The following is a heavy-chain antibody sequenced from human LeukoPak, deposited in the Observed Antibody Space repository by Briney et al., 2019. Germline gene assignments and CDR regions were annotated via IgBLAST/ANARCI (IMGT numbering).Heavy chain of an antibody. V-gene: IGHV1-2*06. CDR3: ARGACSTSCPWFDP. CDR1: GYTFTGYY. J-gene: IGHJ5*02. Sequence: ASVKVSCKASGYTFTGYYMHWVRQAPGQGLEWMGRINPNSGGTNYAQKFQGRVTMTRDTSISTAYMELSRLRSDDTAVYYCARGACSTSCPWFDPWGQGTLVTVSS. CDR2: INPNSGGT. D-gene: IGHD2-2*01.